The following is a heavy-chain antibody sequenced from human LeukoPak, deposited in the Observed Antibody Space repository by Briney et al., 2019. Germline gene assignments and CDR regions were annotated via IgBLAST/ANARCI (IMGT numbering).Heavy chain of an antibody. CDR2: IYYSGST. Sequence: SETLSLTCTVSGGSISSYYWSWIRQPPGKGLEWIGYIYYSGSTNYNPSLKSRVTISVDTSKNQFSLKLSSVTAADTAVYYCARDHQQLVRGGRWFDPWGQGTLVTVSS. V-gene: IGHV4-59*01. CDR1: GGSISSYY. D-gene: IGHD6-13*01. CDR3: ARDHQQLVRGGRWFDP. J-gene: IGHJ5*02.